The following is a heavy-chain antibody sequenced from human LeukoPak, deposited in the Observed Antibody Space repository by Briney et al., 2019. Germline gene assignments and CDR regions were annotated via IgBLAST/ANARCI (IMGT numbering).Heavy chain of an antibody. J-gene: IGHJ6*02. V-gene: IGHV3-30-3*01. CDR3: ARVRGGRSWYYYGMDV. Sequence: GGSLRLSCAASGFTFSSYAMSWVRQAPGKGLEWVAVISYDGDNEYYADSVKGQFTISRDNSKDRLYLQMNSLRPEDTAMYYCARVRGGRSWYYYGMDVWGRGTTVTVSS. CDR1: GFTFSSYA. CDR2: ISYDGDNE. D-gene: IGHD3-16*01.